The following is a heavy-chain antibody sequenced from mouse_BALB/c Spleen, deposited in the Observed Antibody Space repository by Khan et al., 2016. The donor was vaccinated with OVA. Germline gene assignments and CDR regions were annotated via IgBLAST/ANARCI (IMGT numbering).Heavy chain of an antibody. CDR1: GYTFTTYT. Sequence: QVRLQQSGAELARPGASVKMSCKASGYTFTTYTIHWVKQRPGQGLEWIGYIIPSTDYTTYNQKFKDKATLTADKSSSTAYMQLSSLTYDDSAVYYCAKEGAYYRSDGWFAYWGQGTLVTVSA. CDR3: AKEGAYYRSDGWFAY. V-gene: IGHV1-4*01. CDR2: IIPSTDYT. D-gene: IGHD2-14*01. J-gene: IGHJ3*01.